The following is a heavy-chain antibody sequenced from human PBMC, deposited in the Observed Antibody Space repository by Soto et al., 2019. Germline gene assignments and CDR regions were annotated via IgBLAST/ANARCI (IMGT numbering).Heavy chain of an antibody. Sequence: GGSLRLSCAASGFTFSSYGMHWVRQAPGKGLEWVAVIWYDGSNKYYADSVKGRFTISRDNSKNTLYLQMNSLRAEDTAVYYCAKDALLWFGEWWGKGTTVTVSS. CDR2: IWYDGSNK. CDR1: GFTFSSYG. D-gene: IGHD3-10*01. J-gene: IGHJ6*04. V-gene: IGHV3-33*06. CDR3: AKDALLWFGEW.